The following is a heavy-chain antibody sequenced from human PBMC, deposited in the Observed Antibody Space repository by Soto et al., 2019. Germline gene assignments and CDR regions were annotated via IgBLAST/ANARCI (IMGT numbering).Heavy chain of an antibody. CDR3: AISRDGYSAFDY. CDR1: GYTFTSYG. CDR2: ISAYNGNT. D-gene: IGHD2-15*01. V-gene: IGHV1-18*01. J-gene: IGHJ4*02. Sequence: QVQLVQSGAEVKKPGASVKVSCKASGYTFTSYGITWVRHAPGQGLERMGWISAYNGNTNYAQKLQGRVTMTTDTSTSTAYMELRSLRADATAVYYCAISRDGYSAFDYWGQGTLVTVSS.